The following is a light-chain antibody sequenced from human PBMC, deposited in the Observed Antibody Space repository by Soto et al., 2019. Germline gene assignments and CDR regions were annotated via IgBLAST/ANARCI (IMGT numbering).Light chain of an antibody. CDR2: DAS. V-gene: IGKV3-11*01. CDR1: QSVSSY. J-gene: IGKJ4*01. Sequence: EIVLTQSPATLSLSPGERATLSCRASQSVSSYLAWYQQKPGQAPRLLIYDASNRATGIPARFSGSGSGTDFTLTISSLEPEDFAIYYSQQRSNWPPVTFGGGTKGKIK. CDR3: QQRSNWPPVT.